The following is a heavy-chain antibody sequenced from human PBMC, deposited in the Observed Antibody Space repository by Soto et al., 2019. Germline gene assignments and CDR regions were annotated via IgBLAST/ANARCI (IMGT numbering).Heavy chain of an antibody. CDR2: INSNGGST. V-gene: IGHV3-64*01. CDR3: ASTRDYSGYDPLDY. D-gene: IGHD5-12*01. CDR1: GFTFSSYA. Sequence: EVQLVESGGGLVQPGGSLRLSCAASGFTFSSYAMHWVRQAPGKGLEYVSVINSNGGSTFYANSVKGRFTITRDNSKNTLYLQMGSLRAEDMGVYSCASTRDYSGYDPLDYWGQGTLVTVSS. J-gene: IGHJ4*02.